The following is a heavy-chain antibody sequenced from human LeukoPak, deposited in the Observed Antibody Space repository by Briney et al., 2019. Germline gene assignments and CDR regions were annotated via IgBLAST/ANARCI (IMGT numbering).Heavy chain of an antibody. V-gene: IGHV4-59*01. CDR2: IYYSGST. D-gene: IGHD4-17*01. CDR1: GGSISSYY. Sequence: SETLFLTCTVSGGSISSYYWSWIRQPPGKGLEWIGYIYYSGSTNYNPSLKSRVTISVDTSKNQFSLKLSSVTAADTAVYYCARFYGDYSFDYWGQGTLVTVSS. J-gene: IGHJ4*02. CDR3: ARFYGDYSFDY.